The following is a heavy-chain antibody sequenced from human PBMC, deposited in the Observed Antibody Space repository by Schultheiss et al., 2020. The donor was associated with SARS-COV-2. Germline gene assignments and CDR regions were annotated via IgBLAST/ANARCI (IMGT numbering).Heavy chain of an antibody. CDR1: GGSFNSYA. D-gene: IGHD3-10*01. J-gene: IGHJ6*02. Sequence: SVKVSCKASGGSFNSYAISWVRQAPGQGLEWMGGIIPMSGTANYAQKFQGSVTITADESTSTAYMELSSLRSEDTAVYYCARERGNYYYYGMDVWGQGTTVTVSS. CDR2: IIPMSGTA. CDR3: ARERGNYYYYGMDV. V-gene: IGHV1-69*13.